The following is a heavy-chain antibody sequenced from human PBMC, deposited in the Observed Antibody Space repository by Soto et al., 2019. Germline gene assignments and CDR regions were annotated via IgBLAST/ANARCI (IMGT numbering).Heavy chain of an antibody. CDR2: INHSGST. V-gene: IGHV4-34*01. J-gene: IGHJ5*02. Sequence: SETLSLTCAVYGGSFSGYYWSWIRQPPGKGLEWIGEINHSGSTNYNPSLKSRVTISVGTSKNQFSLKLSSVTAADTAVYYCARRKSSGKQLGNWFDPWGQGTLVTVSS. CDR1: GGSFSGYY. D-gene: IGHD6-6*01. CDR3: ARRKSSGKQLGNWFDP.